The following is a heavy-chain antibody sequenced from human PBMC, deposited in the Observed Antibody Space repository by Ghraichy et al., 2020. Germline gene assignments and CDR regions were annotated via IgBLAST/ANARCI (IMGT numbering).Heavy chain of an antibody. CDR3: ARVFRIVVVPYRSTDAFDI. J-gene: IGHJ3*02. D-gene: IGHD3-22*01. CDR2: IYYSGST. Sequence: SETLSLTCTVSGGSISSGDYYWSWIRQPPGKGLEWIGYIYYSGSTYYNPSLKSRVTISVDTSKNQFSLKLSSVTAADTAVYYCARVFRIVVVPYRSTDAFDIWGQGTMVTVSS. V-gene: IGHV4-30-4*01. CDR1: GGSISSGDYY.